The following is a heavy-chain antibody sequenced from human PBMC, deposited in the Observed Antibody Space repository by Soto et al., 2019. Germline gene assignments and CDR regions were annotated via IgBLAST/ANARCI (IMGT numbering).Heavy chain of an antibody. V-gene: IGHV1-69*04. J-gene: IGHJ6*02. Sequence: GASVKVSCKASGGTFSSYTISWVRQAPGQGLEWMGRIIPILGIANYAQKFQGRVTMTTDTSTSTAYMELRSLRSDDTAVYYCARDLGGPECNGVCYTTLYLTYYYYGMDVWGQGTTVTVSS. CDR1: GGTFSSYT. CDR3: ARDLGGPECNGVCYTTLYLTYYYYGMDV. CDR2: IIPILGIA. D-gene: IGHD2-8*01.